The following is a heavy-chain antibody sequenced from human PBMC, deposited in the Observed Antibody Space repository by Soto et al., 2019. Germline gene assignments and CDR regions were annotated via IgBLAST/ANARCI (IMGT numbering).Heavy chain of an antibody. J-gene: IGHJ4*02. CDR2: ISSSSSYI. CDR3: ARDPGYCSGGSCYGSY. V-gene: IGHV3-21*01. Sequence: EVQLVESGGGLVKPGGSLRLSCAASGFTFSSYSMNWVRQAPGKGLEWVSSISSSSSYIYYADSVKGRFTISRDNAKNSLYLQMNSLRVEDTALYYCARDPGYCSGGSCYGSYWGQGTLVTVSS. D-gene: IGHD2-15*01. CDR1: GFTFSSYS.